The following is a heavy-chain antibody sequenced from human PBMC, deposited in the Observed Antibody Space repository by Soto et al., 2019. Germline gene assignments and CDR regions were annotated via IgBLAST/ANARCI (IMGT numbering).Heavy chain of an antibody. CDR1: GYSFTSYW. CDR2: IDPSDSYT. Sequence: GESLKISCKGSGYSFTSYWISWARQMPGKGLEWMGRIDPSDSYTNYSPSFQGHVTISADKSISTAYLQWSSLKASDTAMYYCARRSTYYDILTGYLTSTFDYWGQGTLVTVSS. D-gene: IGHD3-9*01. J-gene: IGHJ4*02. V-gene: IGHV5-10-1*01. CDR3: ARRSTYYDILTGYLTSTFDY.